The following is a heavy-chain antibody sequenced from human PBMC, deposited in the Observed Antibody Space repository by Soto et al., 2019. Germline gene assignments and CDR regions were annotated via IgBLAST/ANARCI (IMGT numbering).Heavy chain of an antibody. Sequence: ASVKVSCKASGGTFSSYAISWVRQAPGQGLEWMGGIIPTFGTANYAQKFQGRVTITADESTSTAYMELSSLRSEDTAVYYCARAFRDCSGGSCYWAPFDYWGQGTLVTVSS. D-gene: IGHD2-15*01. CDR3: ARAFRDCSGGSCYWAPFDY. CDR1: GGTFSSYA. J-gene: IGHJ4*02. CDR2: IIPTFGTA. V-gene: IGHV1-69*13.